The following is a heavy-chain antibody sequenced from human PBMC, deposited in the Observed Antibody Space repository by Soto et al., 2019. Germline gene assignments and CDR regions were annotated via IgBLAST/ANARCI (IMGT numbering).Heavy chain of an antibody. D-gene: IGHD2-2*01. Sequence: ASVKVSCKASGYTFTSYGISWVRQAPGQGLERMGWISAYNGNTNYAQKLQGRVTMTTDTSTSTAYMELRSLRSDDTAVYYCARGPPLGYCSSTSCTDAFDIWGQGTMVTVSS. V-gene: IGHV1-18*01. CDR2: ISAYNGNT. CDR3: ARGPPLGYCSSTSCTDAFDI. J-gene: IGHJ3*02. CDR1: GYTFTSYG.